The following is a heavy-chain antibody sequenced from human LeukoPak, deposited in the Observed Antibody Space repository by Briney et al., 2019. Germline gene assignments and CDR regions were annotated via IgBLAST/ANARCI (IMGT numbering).Heavy chain of an antibody. D-gene: IGHD3-22*01. J-gene: IGHJ4*02. CDR3: ARDYYDSSGYYYFDY. CDR1: GFTFSDYY. V-gene: IGHV3-11*04. CDR2: ISSSGSTI. Sequence: PGGSLRLSCAASGFTFSDYYMSWIRQAPGKGLEWVSYISSSGSTIYYADSVKGRFTISRDNARNSLYLQMNSLRAEDTAVYYCARDYYDSSGYYYFDYWGQGTLVTVSS.